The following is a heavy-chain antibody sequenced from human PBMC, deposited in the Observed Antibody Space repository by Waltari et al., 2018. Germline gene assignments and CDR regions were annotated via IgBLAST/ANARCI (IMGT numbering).Heavy chain of an antibody. Sequence: QVQLVQSGAEVKKPGSSVKVSCKASGGTFSSYAISWLREAPGQGLEWKGGIVPIFGTANYAQKFQGRVTITTDESTSTAYMELSSLRSEDTAVYYCARGSPYYDSSGYYAFDIWGQGTMVTVSS. V-gene: IGHV1-69*05. CDR2: IVPIFGTA. CDR3: ARGSPYYDSSGYYAFDI. J-gene: IGHJ3*02. D-gene: IGHD3-22*01. CDR1: GGTFSSYA.